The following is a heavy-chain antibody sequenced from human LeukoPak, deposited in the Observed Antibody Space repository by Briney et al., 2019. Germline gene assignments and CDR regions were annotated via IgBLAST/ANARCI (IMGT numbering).Heavy chain of an antibody. Sequence: SETLSLTCTVCGGSISSYYWSWIRQPPGKGLEWIGYIYYSGSTNYNPSLKSRVTISVDTSKNQFSLKLSSVTAADTAVYYCARLAHYCSGGSCPGWFDPWGQGTLVTVSS. CDR3: ARLAHYCSGGSCPGWFDP. CDR2: IYYSGST. CDR1: GGSISSYY. V-gene: IGHV4-59*08. D-gene: IGHD2-15*01. J-gene: IGHJ5*02.